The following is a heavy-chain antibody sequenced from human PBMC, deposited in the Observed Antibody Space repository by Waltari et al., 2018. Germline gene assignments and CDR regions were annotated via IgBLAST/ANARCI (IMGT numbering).Heavy chain of an antibody. CDR3: ARSAFMDV. Sequence: EVQLVESGGGLVQPGGSPRLSCAASGFSFSTYWMNWARQVPGEGLVWVSRINPDGNTVVYADSVKGRFTTSRDNAKNTLYLQMNSLRDDDTAVYYCARSAFMDVWGQGTTVTVSS. V-gene: IGHV3-74*01. CDR1: GFSFSTYW. CDR2: INPDGNTV. J-gene: IGHJ6*02.